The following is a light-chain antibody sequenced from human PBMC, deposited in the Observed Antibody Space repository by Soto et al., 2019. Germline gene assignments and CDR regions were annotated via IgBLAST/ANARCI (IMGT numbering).Light chain of an antibody. Sequence: IVLTQSPATLSVSPGERATLSCRASQSVSSNLAWYQQKPGQAPRLLIYGASTRATGIPARFSGSGSGTEFTLTISSLQSGDFAVYYCQQYNNWPPITFGQGTKVDIK. CDR3: QQYNNWPPIT. CDR2: GAS. CDR1: QSVSSN. V-gene: IGKV3-15*01. J-gene: IGKJ1*01.